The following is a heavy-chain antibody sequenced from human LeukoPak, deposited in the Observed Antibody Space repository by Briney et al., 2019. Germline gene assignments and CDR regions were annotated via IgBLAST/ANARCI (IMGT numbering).Heavy chain of an antibody. J-gene: IGHJ5*02. CDR2: ISTGSSDI. CDR1: GFTFSTYT. Sequence: GGSLRLSCAASGFTFSTYTMNWVRQAPGKGLEWVSSISTGSSDIYYADSVRGRFTISRDNAKNSQYLQMNNLRAADTDVYYYASESSAYYDKGGFDPWGQGTLVTVSS. V-gene: IGHV3-21*01. D-gene: IGHD3-22*01. CDR3: ASESSAYYDKGGFDP.